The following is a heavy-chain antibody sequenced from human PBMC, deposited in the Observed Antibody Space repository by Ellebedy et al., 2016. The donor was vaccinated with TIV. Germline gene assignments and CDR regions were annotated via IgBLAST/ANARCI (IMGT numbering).Heavy chain of an antibody. CDR3: ATDGSYGDYLSPAHAFEN. CDR1: GFSFSSYW. CDR2: MRQDGNDI. D-gene: IGHD4-17*01. V-gene: IGHV3-7*01. J-gene: IGHJ3*02. Sequence: GESLKISCAASGFSFSSYWMSWVRQAPGKGLEWVANMRQDGNDIHYVDSVRGRFTISRDNAKNSLYLQMNSLRAEDTAVYYCATDGSYGDYLSPAHAFENWGQGTVVIVSS.